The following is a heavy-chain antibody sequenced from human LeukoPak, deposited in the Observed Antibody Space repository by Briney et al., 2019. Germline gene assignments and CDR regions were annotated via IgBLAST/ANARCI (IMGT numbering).Heavy chain of an antibody. D-gene: IGHD3-9*01. CDR1: GFTFWADG. Sequence: PGGCLRLSCTTSGFTFWADGMGWGREAPGTGLEWGGNLHQHRRKENYVNSLTGRFNISRDTAKNSQYLQITNLRAEDTAVYYCARPLGDYDILGGAFDIWGQGTMVTVSS. V-gene: IGHV3-7*01. CDR3: ARPLGDYDILGGAFDI. CDR2: LHQHRRKE. J-gene: IGHJ3*02.